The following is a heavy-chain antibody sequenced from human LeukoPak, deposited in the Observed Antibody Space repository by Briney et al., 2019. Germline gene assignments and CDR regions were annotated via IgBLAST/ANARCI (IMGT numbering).Heavy chain of an antibody. D-gene: IGHD4-23*01. CDR1: GGSISSYY. V-gene: IGHV4-59*01. Sequence: PSETLSLTCTVSGGSISSYYWSWIRQPPGKGLEWIGYIYYSGSTNYNPSLKSRVTISVDTSKNQSSLKLSSVTAADTAVYYCARAVKHDYGGNEYFQHWGQGTLVTVSS. CDR2: IYYSGST. CDR3: ARAVKHDYGGNEYFQH. J-gene: IGHJ1*01.